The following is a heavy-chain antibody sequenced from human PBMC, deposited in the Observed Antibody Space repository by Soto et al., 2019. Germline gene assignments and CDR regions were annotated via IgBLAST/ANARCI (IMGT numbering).Heavy chain of an antibody. D-gene: IGHD3-3*01. J-gene: IGHJ6*02. CDR1: GYSFTSYW. CDR3: ASGFWSGYYWYYYYGMDV. Sequence: PGESLKISCKGSGYSFTSYWISWVRQMPGKGLEWMGRIDPSDSYTNYSPSFQGHVTISADKSISTAYLQWSSLKASDTAMYYCASGFWSGYYWYYYYGMDVWGQGTKVTV. V-gene: IGHV5-10-1*01. CDR2: IDPSDSYT.